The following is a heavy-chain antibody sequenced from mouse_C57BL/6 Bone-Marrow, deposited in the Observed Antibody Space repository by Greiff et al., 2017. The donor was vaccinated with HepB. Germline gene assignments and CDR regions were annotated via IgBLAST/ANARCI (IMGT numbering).Heavy chain of an antibody. CDR3: TGPYYGSRRSYWYFDV. V-gene: IGHV6-3*01. J-gene: IGHJ1*03. CDR2: IRLKSDNYAT. D-gene: IGHD1-1*01. CDR1: GFTFSNYW. Sequence: DVMLVESGGGLVQPGGSMKLSCVASGFTFSNYWMNWVRQSPEKGLEWVAQIRLKSDNYATHYAESVKGRFTISRDDSKSSVYLQMNNLRAEDTGIYYCTGPYYGSRRSYWYFDVWGTGTTVTVSS.